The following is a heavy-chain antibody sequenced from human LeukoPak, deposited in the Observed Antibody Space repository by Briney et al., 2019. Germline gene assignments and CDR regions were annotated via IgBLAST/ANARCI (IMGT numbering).Heavy chain of an antibody. D-gene: IGHD3-3*01. CDR2: RYYTGSS. V-gene: IGHV4-59*01. CDR3: AMTYDFWTGSFDY. J-gene: IGHJ4*02. Sequence: TSETLSLTCNVSGGSISDYYLSWIRQSPGKGLEWIGYRYYTGSSSQNPSLKSRVSISLDTPKNQFTLQLTSVTAADTAVYYCAMTYDFWTGSFDYWGQGSLVTVSS. CDR1: GGSISDYY.